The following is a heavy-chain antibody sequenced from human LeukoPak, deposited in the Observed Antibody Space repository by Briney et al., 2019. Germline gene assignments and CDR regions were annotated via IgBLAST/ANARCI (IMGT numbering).Heavy chain of an antibody. Sequence: GGSLRLSCAASGFTFSSYSMNWVRQAPGGGVEWVSYISSSSSTIYYADSVKGRFTISRDNAKNSLYLQMNSLRAEDTAVYYCARSVIVADTTRGFDYWGQGILVTVSS. CDR1: GFTFSSYS. CDR3: ARSVIVADTTRGFDY. D-gene: IGHD2/OR15-2a*01. V-gene: IGHV3-48*01. CDR2: ISSSSSTI. J-gene: IGHJ4*02.